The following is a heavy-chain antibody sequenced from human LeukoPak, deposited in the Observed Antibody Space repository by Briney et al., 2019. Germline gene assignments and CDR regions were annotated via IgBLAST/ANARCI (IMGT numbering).Heavy chain of an antibody. V-gene: IGHV1-3*01. D-gene: IGHD1-26*01. Sequence: ASVKVSCKASGYTFTSYAMHWVRQAPGQRPEWMGWINAGNANTKYSQKLQGRVTMTTDTSTSTAYMELRGLRSDDTAVYYCARVVGGSYYSANCFDYWGQGTLVTVSS. CDR2: INAGNANT. CDR3: ARVVGGSYYSANCFDY. J-gene: IGHJ4*02. CDR1: GYTFTSYA.